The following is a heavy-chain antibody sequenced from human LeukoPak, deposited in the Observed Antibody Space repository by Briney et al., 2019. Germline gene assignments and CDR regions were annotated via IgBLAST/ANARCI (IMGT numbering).Heavy chain of an antibody. CDR3: AKEVAAAGTRYFDY. J-gene: IGHJ4*02. CDR1: GFTFSSYG. CDR2: IWYDGSNK. V-gene: IGHV3-33*06. D-gene: IGHD6-13*01. Sequence: PGGSLRLSCAASGFTFSSYGMHWVRQAPGKGLEWVAVIWYDGSNKYYADSVKGRFTISRDNSKNTLYLQMNSLRAEDTAAYYCAKEVAAAGTRYFDYWGQGTLVTVSS.